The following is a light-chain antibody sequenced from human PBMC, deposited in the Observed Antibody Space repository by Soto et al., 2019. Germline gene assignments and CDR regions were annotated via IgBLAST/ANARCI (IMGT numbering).Light chain of an antibody. V-gene: IGKV1-5*03. CDR1: QSINTW. Sequence: DIQMTQSPSTLSASVGDRVTITCRASQSINTWLAWYQQKPGKAPKLLIYKASSLQSEVPSRFSGSGPGTEFTLTISSLQPDDFATYYFQQYNTYSRAFGQGTKVEIK. CDR3: QQYNTYSRA. J-gene: IGKJ1*01. CDR2: KAS.